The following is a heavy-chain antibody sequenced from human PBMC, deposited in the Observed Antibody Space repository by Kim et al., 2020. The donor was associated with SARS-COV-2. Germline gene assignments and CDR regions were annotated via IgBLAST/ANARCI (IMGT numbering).Heavy chain of an antibody. CDR3: ARDRSDWRGGLRPF. V-gene: IGHV4-39*07. Sequence: SETLSLTCSVSGGSISRSSYYWAWIRQPPGKGLEWIGSIYYNGGTDFSPYLKSRVTISLDTSRDQFSLRLRSVTATDTAVYYCARDRSDWRGGLRPF. J-gene: IGHJ3*01. CDR2: IYYNGGT. CDR1: GGSISRSSYY. D-gene: IGHD2-21*01.